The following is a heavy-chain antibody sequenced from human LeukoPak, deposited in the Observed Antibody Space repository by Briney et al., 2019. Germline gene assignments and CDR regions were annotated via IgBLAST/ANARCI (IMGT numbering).Heavy chain of an antibody. CDR1: GSSISSSYY. CDR3: ARTPEFWYFDL. J-gene: IGHJ2*01. CDR2: IYHSGTT. D-gene: IGHD3-10*01. Sequence: SETLSLTCTVSGSSISSSYYWGWIRQPPGKGLEWIGSIYHSGTTYYSPSLKSRVTVSVDTSKNQFSLKLTSVTAADTAVYCYARTPEFWYFDLWGRGTVVIVSS. V-gene: IGHV4-38-2*02.